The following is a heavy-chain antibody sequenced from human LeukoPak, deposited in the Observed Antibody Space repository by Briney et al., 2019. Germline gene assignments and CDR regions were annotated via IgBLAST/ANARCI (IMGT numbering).Heavy chain of an antibody. CDR3: ARDGRSGNFDK. CDR1: GFTFSSYA. Sequence: GGSLRLSCAASGFTFSSYALSWVRQAPGKGLEWVSTIGGSGDSTYDPDSVKGRFTITRDNSKNTLYLQMNSLRAEDTAVYYCARDGRSGNFDKWGQGNLVSVSS. V-gene: IGHV3-23*01. D-gene: IGHD1-26*01. CDR2: IGGSGDST. J-gene: IGHJ4*02.